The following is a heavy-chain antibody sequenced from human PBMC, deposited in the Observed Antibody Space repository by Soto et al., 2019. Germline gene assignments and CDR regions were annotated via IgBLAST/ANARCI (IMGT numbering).Heavy chain of an antibody. CDR1: GGSVSSNSAA. CDR3: AREYGSGSYYTLGWFDP. J-gene: IGHJ5*02. V-gene: IGHV6-1*01. Sequence: PSQTLSITGAICGGSVSSNSAAGNWIRQSPSRGLEWLGRTYYRSKWYNDYAVSVKSRITINPDTSKNQFSLQLNSVTPEDTAVYYCAREYGSGSYYTLGWFDPWGQGTLVTVPS. D-gene: IGHD3-10*01. CDR2: TYYRSKWYN.